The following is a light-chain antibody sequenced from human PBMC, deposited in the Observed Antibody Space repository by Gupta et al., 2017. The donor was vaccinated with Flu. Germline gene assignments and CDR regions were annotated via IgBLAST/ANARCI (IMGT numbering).Light chain of an antibody. Sequence: QYALTQTASVSESNGQSITIFCHGSNSDIGKYNLVSWYQQHPGEAPILIIYEINKRPSGVSNRFSGSKSGNTASLTISELHAEDEADYYCCSYAGYSTYLFGGGTRLTVL. CDR2: EIN. J-gene: IGLJ3*02. V-gene: IGLV2-23*02. CDR3: CSYAGYSTYL. CDR1: NSDIGKYNL.